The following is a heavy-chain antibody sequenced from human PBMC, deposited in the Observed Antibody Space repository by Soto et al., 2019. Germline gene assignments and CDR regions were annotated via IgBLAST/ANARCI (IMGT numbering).Heavy chain of an antibody. J-gene: IGHJ4*02. Sequence: QVQLVQSGAEVKKPGASVKVSCKASGYTFTSYAMHWVRQAPGQRLEWMGWINAGNGNTKYSQKFQGRVTITRDTSASIASMELSSLRSEDTAVYYCARGVGSGLSVYWGQGTLVTVSS. V-gene: IGHV1-3*01. CDR1: GYTFTSYA. CDR3: ARGVGSGLSVY. CDR2: INAGNGNT. D-gene: IGHD1-26*01.